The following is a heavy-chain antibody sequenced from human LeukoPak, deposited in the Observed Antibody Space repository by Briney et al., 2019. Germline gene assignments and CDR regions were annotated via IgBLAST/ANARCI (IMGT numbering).Heavy chain of an antibody. J-gene: IGHJ4*02. Sequence: SETLSLTCTVSGYSISSGYYWGWIRQPPGKGLEWIGSIYHSGSTYYNPSLKSRVTISVDTSKNQFSLKLSSVTAADTAVYYCARGWDYFDYWGQGTLVTVPS. CDR3: ARGWDYFDY. CDR1: GYSISSGYY. CDR2: IYHSGST. D-gene: IGHD1-26*01. V-gene: IGHV4-38-2*02.